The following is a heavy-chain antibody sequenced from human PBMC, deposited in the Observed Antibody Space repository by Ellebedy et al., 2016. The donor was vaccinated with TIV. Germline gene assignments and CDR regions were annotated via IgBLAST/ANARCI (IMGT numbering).Heavy chain of an antibody. D-gene: IGHD3-10*01. CDR2: IYYSGST. V-gene: IGHV4-39*01. Sequence: GSLRLSCTVSGASISRSSYYWGWIRQPPGKGLEWIGSIYYSGSTDYNPSLESRVTISADTSKNQFSLRLSSVTAADTAVYYCARWFGELLYVRWFDPWGQGTLVTVSS. CDR1: GASISRSSYY. CDR3: ARWFGELLYVRWFDP. J-gene: IGHJ5*02.